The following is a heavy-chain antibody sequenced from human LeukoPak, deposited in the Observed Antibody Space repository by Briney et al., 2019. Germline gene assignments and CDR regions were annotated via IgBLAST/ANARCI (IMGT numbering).Heavy chain of an antibody. CDR3: AREMDIVVVVAATPDAFDI. V-gene: IGHV1-18*01. CDR1: GYTFTSYG. Sequence: ASVKVSCKASGYTFTSYGISWVRQAPGQGLEWMGWISAYNGNTNYAQKLQGRVTMTTDTSTSTAYMELRSLRSDDTAVYYCAREMDIVVVVAATPDAFDIWGQGTMVTVSS. D-gene: IGHD2-15*01. CDR2: ISAYNGNT. J-gene: IGHJ3*02.